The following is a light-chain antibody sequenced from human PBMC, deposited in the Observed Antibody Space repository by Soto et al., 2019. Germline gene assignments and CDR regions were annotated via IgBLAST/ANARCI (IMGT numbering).Light chain of an antibody. CDR2: AAS. J-gene: IGKJ5*01. V-gene: IGKV1-39*01. CDR1: QSISSY. CDR3: QQSYLTPIT. Sequence: DIQMTQSPSSLSASVGDRVTITCRASQSISSYLNWYQQKPGKAPKLLIHAASSLQSGVPSRFSGSRSATDFPLTISSLQPEDFATYYCQQSYLTPITFGQGTRLEI.